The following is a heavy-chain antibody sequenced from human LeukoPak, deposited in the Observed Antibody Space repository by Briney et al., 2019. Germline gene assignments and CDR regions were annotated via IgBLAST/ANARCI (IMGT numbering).Heavy chain of an antibody. Sequence: SVKVSCKASGGTFSSYAISWVRQAPGQGLEWMGRIIPILGIANYAQKFQGRVTITADKSTSTAYVELSSLRSEDTAVYYCARDQDYYYGMDVWGQGTTVTVSS. CDR2: IIPILGIA. CDR3: ARDQDYYYGMDV. V-gene: IGHV1-69*04. J-gene: IGHJ6*02. CDR1: GGTFSSYA.